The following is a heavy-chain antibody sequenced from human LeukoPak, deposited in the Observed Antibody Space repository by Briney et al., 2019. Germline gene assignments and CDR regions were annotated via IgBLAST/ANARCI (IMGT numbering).Heavy chain of an antibody. CDR2: IYTSGST. Sequence: SETLSLTCTVSGCSISSYYWIWIRQPAGKGLEWIGRIYTSGSTNYNPSLRSRVTISVNTTKNLFALRLSSVTAADTAYYYSGRESFYYESSGYYFGSGYFDYWGQGTLVTVSS. V-gene: IGHV4-4*07. CDR1: GCSISSYY. D-gene: IGHD3-22*01. J-gene: IGHJ4*02. CDR3: GRESFYYESSGYYFGSGYFDY.